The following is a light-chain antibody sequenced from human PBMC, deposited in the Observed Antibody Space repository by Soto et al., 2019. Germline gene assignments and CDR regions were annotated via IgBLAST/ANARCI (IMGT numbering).Light chain of an antibody. CDR2: DNY. CDR3: GTWDSSLSAGV. Sequence: QSVLTQPPSVSAAPGQTVTISCSGSSSNIGNNFVSWYQQLPGTAPKLLIYDNYHRPSGIPDRFSGSKSGTSATLGITGLQTGDEADYYCGTWDSSLSAGVFGGGTKVTVL. CDR1: SSNIGNNF. V-gene: IGLV1-51*01. J-gene: IGLJ2*01.